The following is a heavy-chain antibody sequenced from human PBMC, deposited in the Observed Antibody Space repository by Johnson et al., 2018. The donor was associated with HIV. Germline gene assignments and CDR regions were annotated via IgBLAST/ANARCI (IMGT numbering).Heavy chain of an antibody. CDR1: GFTFDDYA. V-gene: IGHV3-9*01. CDR3: AKDVGNYWPNAFDI. J-gene: IGHJ3*02. CDR2: ISWNSGNK. Sequence: VQLVESGGALVQPGRSLRLSCAASGFTFDDYAMHWVRQAPGKGLEWVSGISWNSGNKGYVDSVKGRFTISRDNSKNTWYLQMNSLRAEDTAVYYCAKDVGNYWPNAFDIWGQGTTVTVSS. D-gene: IGHD3-22*01.